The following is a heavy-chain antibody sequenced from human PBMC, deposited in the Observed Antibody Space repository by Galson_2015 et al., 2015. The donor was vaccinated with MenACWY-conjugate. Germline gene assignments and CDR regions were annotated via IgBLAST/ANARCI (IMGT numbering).Heavy chain of an antibody. J-gene: IGHJ4*02. CDR3: ARDNNLSFDS. CDR1: GFTFNNYW. V-gene: IGHV3-74*01. D-gene: IGHD1-1*01. CDR2: IKADGSFS. Sequence: SLRLSCAASGFTFNNYWMHWVRQPPGKGLEWISYIKADGSFSNYADSVKGRFTISTDNAKNMVYLQMDGLGDEDTAVYFCARDNNLSFDSWGQGTLAPVSS.